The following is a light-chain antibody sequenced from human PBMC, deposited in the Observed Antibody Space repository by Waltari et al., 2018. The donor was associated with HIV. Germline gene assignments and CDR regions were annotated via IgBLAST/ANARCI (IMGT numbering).Light chain of an antibody. CDR1: SSNIGAGYD. CDR2: GNA. CDR3: QSYDISLSGSMV. J-gene: IGLJ3*02. V-gene: IGLV1-40*01. Sequence: QSVLTQPPSVSGAPGQRVTISCTGSSSNIGAGYDVHWYQQLPGTAPKLLIHGNANRPSGVPDRFSGSKSGTSASLAITRLQAEDEADYYCQSYDISLSGSMVFGGGTKLSVL.